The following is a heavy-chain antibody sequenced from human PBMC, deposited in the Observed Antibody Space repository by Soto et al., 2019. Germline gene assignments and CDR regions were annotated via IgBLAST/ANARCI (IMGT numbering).Heavy chain of an antibody. J-gene: IGHJ4*02. CDR1: GFSRSTSGMC. CDR2: IDWDDDK. D-gene: IGHD3-16*02. CDR3: ARLSYRSFNFDY. V-gene: IGHV2-70*01. Sequence: SGPTLVNPTQTLTLTCTFSGFSRSTSGMCVSWLRQPPGKALEWLALIDWDDDKYYSTSLKTRLTISKDTSKNQVVLTVTNMDPVDTATYFCARLSYRSFNFDYWGQGTLVTVSS.